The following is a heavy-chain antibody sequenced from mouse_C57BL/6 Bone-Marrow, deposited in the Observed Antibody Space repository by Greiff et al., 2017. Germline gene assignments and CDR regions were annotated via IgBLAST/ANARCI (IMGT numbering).Heavy chain of an antibody. CDR2: IYPGGGYT. J-gene: IGHJ2*01. V-gene: IGHV1-63*01. CDR3: AREGIMYYEYDY. CDR1: GYTFTNYW. D-gene: IGHD2-4*01. Sequence: VKLMESGAELVRPGTSVKMSCKASGYTFTNYWIGWAKQRPGHGLEWIGDIYPGGGYTNYNEKFKGKATLTADKSSSTAYMQFSSLTSEDSAIYYCAREGIMYYEYDYWGQGTTLTVSS.